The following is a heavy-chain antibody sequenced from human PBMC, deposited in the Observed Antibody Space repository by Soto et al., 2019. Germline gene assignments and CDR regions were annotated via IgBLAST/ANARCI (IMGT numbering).Heavy chain of an antibody. Sequence: QITLKESGPTLVKPTQTPTLTSAFSRFSLSTTAEGVGWIRQPPGKALEWLALIYWDDDTRYLPSLKTRLTITKDTSKNHVVLTMTTVDPDDTATYYCAHGSCNGADCHPNPYLDYRGQGILVSVSS. CDR3: AHGSCNGADCHPNPYLDY. D-gene: IGHD2-15*01. J-gene: IGHJ4*02. CDR2: IYWDDDT. CDR1: RFSLSTTAEG. V-gene: IGHV2-5*02.